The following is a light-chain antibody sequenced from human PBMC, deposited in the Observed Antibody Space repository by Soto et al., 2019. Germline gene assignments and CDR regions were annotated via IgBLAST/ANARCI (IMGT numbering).Light chain of an antibody. CDR2: GAS. CDR3: QQRSNWPRFT. Sequence: ERVMTQSPGTLSVSPGERATLSCRASQSVSKNLAWYQRKHGQAPRLLIYGASTRAAGIPARFSGSGSGTEFTLTISSLQSEDFGVYYCQQRSNWPRFTFGPGTKVDIK. J-gene: IGKJ3*01. CDR1: QSVSKN. V-gene: IGKV3-15*01.